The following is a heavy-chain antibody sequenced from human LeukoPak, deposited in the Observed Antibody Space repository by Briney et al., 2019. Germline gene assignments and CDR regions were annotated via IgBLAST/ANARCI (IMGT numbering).Heavy chain of an antibody. Sequence: ASVKVSCKVSGYTLTELSMHWVRQAPGKGLEWMGGFDPEDGGTIYAQKFQGRVTMTEDTSTDTAYMELSSLRSEDTAVYYCALGIAAAGRDFDYWGQGTLVTVSS. J-gene: IGHJ4*02. V-gene: IGHV1-24*01. CDR2: FDPEDGGT. CDR1: GYTLTELS. D-gene: IGHD6-13*01. CDR3: ALGIAAAGRDFDY.